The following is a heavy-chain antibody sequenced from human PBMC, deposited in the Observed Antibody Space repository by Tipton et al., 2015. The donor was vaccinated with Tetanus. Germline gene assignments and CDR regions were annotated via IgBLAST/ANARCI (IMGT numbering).Heavy chain of an antibody. CDR2: LIPSVGTP. Sequence: QLVQSGPEVKEPGSSVKVSCKASGGTFSNYAINWIRQAPGQGLEWMGGLIPSVGTPNYAQRFRGRVTITADESTSTAYMELSSLRSEDTAVYYCARDTGFYETRSPTDYWGQGTLVTVSS. D-gene: IGHD3-16*01. J-gene: IGHJ4*02. CDR1: GGTFSNYA. CDR3: ARDTGFYETRSPTDY. V-gene: IGHV1-69*01.